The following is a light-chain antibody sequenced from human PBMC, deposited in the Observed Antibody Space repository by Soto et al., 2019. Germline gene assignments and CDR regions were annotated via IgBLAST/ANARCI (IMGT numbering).Light chain of an antibody. V-gene: IGKV1-12*01. J-gene: IGKJ4*01. CDR2: TGS. Sequence: DVQMTQSPSSVSASVGDRVSSTCRASQGISSWLAWYQQKPGRAPKLLIYTGSSLQSGVPSRFSGTGSGTDFTVTISCLQPEDVATYYCQQANSFPLAFGGGTKVEIK. CDR3: QQANSFPLA. CDR1: QGISSW.